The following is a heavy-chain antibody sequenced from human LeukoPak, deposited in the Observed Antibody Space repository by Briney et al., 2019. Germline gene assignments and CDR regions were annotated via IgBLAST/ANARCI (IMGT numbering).Heavy chain of an antibody. CDR3: ARPYGDYDDNWFDP. CDR2: INHSGST. CDR1: GGSFSGYY. J-gene: IGHJ5*02. Sequence: SETLSLTCAVYGGSFSGYYWSWLRQPPGKGLEWLGEINHSGSTNYNPSLKSRVTISVDTSKNQFSLKLSSVTAADTAVYYCARPYGDYDDNWFDPWGQGTLVTVSS. D-gene: IGHD4-17*01. V-gene: IGHV4-34*01.